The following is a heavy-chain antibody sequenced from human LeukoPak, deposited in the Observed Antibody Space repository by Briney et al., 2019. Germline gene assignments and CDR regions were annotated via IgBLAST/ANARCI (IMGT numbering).Heavy chain of an antibody. CDR1: GYTFTSYY. CDR3: ARAPPDYQLLYFDY. CDR2: IIPIFGTA. D-gene: IGHD2-2*01. J-gene: IGHJ4*02. Sequence: ASVKVSCKASGYTFTSYYMHWVRQAPGQGLEWMGGIIPIFGTANYAQKFQGRVTITADESTSTAYMELSSLRSEDTAVYYCARAPPDYQLLYFDYWGQGTLVTVSS. V-gene: IGHV1-69*13.